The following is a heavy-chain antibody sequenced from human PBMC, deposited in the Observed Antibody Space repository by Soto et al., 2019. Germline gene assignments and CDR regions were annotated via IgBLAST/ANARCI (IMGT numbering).Heavy chain of an antibody. CDR1: GGSISSGGYY. D-gene: IGHD5-18*01. J-gene: IGHJ4*02. CDR2: IYYSGST. CDR3: ERSTAMVSLWTPDFDY. Sequence: QVQLQESGPGLVKPSQTLSLTCTVSGGSISSGGYYWSWIRQHPGKGLEWIGYIYYSGSTYYNPSLKSRLTLSVDTSKNPFSLKLSSVTAADTAVYYCERSTAMVSLWTPDFDYWGQGTLVTVSS. V-gene: IGHV4-31*03.